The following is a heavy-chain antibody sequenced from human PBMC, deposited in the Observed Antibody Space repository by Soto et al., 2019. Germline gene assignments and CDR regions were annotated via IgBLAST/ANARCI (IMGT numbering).Heavy chain of an antibody. CDR1: GGSFSANH. Sequence: SETLSLTCAISGGSFSANHWSWVRQSPGQGLEWIGEITLGGSTNYSPSLKSRVSISVDEGKKQFSLEMTSVTAADTAVYYCARGYSSFWSHGHWLDPWGQGILVTVSS. CDR2: ITLGGST. J-gene: IGHJ5*02. V-gene: IGHV4-34*01. D-gene: IGHD3-22*01. CDR3: ARGYSSFWSHGHWLDP.